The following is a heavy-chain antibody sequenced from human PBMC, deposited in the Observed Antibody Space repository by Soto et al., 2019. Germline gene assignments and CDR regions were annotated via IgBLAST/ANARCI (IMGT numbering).Heavy chain of an antibody. CDR1: GGSISSYY. V-gene: IGHV4-59*01. J-gene: IGHJ5*02. Sequence: SETLSLTCTVSGGSISSYYWSWIRQPPGKGLEWIGYIYYSGSTNYNPSLKSRVTISVDTSKNQFSLKLSSVTAADTAVYYCARDVSFSSSWQQESGPLNWFDPWGQGALVTVSS. CDR3: ARDVSFSSSWQQESGPLNWFDP. CDR2: IYYSGST. D-gene: IGHD6-13*01.